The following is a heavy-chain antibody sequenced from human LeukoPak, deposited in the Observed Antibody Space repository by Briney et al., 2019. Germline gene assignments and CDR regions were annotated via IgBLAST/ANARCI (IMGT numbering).Heavy chain of an antibody. Sequence: PGGSLRLSCAASGFTFDDYAMHWVRQAPGKGLEWVSLISGDGGSTYYADSVKGRFTISRDNSKNSLYLQMNSLRTEDTALYYCAKGRREYSSGWYFDLFPEYYYYGMDVWGPGTTVTVSS. CDR1: GFTFDDYA. CDR3: AKGRREYSSGWYFDLFPEYYYYGMDV. V-gene: IGHV3-43*02. J-gene: IGHJ6*02. D-gene: IGHD6-19*01. CDR2: ISGDGGST.